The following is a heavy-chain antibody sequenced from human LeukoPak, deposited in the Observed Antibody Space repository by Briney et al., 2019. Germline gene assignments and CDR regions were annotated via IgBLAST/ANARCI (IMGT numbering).Heavy chain of an antibody. Sequence: PETLSLTCAVYGGSFSGYYWSWIRQPPGKGLEWIGEINHSGSTNYNPSLKSRVTISVDTSKNQFSLKLSSVTAADTAVYYCARSGYSGSYYRYFQHWGQGTLVTVSS. D-gene: IGHD1-26*01. CDR2: INHSGST. V-gene: IGHV4-34*01. J-gene: IGHJ1*01. CDR1: GGSFSGYY. CDR3: ARSGYSGSYYRYFQH.